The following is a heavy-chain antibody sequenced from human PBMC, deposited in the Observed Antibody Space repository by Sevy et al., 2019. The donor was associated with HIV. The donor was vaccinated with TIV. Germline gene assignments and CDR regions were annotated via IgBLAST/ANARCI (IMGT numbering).Heavy chain of an antibody. D-gene: IGHD3-22*01. V-gene: IGHV1-24*01. CDR3: ATTKDYYDSSGSPFDY. CDR1: GYTLTQLS. J-gene: IGHJ4*02. Sequence: ASVKVSCKVSGYTLTQLSVHWVRQAPGKGLEWMGSFDPEYGETIYAQNFQGRVTMTEDTSTDTAYMDLSSLRSEDTVVYYCATTKDYYDSSGSPFDYWGQGTLVTVSS. CDR2: FDPEYGET.